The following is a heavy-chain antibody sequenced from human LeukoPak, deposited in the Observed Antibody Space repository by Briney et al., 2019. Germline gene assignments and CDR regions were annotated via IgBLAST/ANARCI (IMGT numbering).Heavy chain of an antibody. D-gene: IGHD3-10*01. CDR2: VNTNTGNP. Sequence: ASVKVSCKASGYTFTSYAMNWVRQAPGQGLEWMGWVNTNTGNPTYGQGFTGRFVFSLDTSVSTAYLQISSLKAEDTAVYYCARELCVRGSGSYCPFDYWGQGTLVTVSS. J-gene: IGHJ4*02. CDR1: GYTFTSYA. CDR3: ARELCVRGSGSYCPFDY. V-gene: IGHV7-4-1*02.